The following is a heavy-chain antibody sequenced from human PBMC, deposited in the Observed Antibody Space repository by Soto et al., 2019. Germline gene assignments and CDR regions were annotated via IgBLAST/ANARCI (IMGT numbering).Heavy chain of an antibody. CDR2: IFYSGST. J-gene: IGHJ4*02. D-gene: IGHD6-13*01. V-gene: IGHV4-31*03. Sequence: QVQLQESGPGLVKPSQTLSLICTVSGVSMNSGGYDWNWIRQHPGKGMEWIGYIFYSGSTYYNTFLRSRVTTSAATSDNQVSLILSSVTAADTAVYFCARGYRQSGYSSSWVFDYWGPGTLVNISS. CDR1: GVSMNSGGYD. CDR3: ARGYRQSGYSSSWVFDY.